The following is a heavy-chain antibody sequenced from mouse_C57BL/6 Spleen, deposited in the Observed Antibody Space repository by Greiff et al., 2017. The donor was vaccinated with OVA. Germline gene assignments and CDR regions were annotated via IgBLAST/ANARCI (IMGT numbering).Heavy chain of an antibody. CDR3: ARSGDYDAFAY. D-gene: IGHD2-4*01. CDR1: GYTFTGYW. J-gene: IGHJ3*01. CDR2: ILPGSGST. Sequence: VKLMESGAELMKPGASVKLSCKATGYTFTGYWIEWVKQRPGHGLEWIGEILPGSGSTNYNEKFKGKATFTADTSSNTAYMQLSSLTTEDSASYYCARSGDYDAFAYWGQGTLVTVSA. V-gene: IGHV1-9*01.